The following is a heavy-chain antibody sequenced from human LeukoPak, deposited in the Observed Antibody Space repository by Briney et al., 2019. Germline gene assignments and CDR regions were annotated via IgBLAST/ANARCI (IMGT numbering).Heavy chain of an antibody. V-gene: IGHV1-18*01. CDR1: GYIFTSYG. CDR3: ARDRGRYYDSSGFSSSRDAFDI. CDR2: ISAYNGNT. D-gene: IGHD3-22*01. J-gene: IGHJ3*02. Sequence: ASVKVSCKASGYIFTSYGISWVRQAPGQGLEWMGWISAYNGNTNYAQKLQGRVTMTTDTSTSTAYMELRSLRSDDTAVYYCARDRGRYYDSSGFSSSRDAFDIWGQGTMVTVSS.